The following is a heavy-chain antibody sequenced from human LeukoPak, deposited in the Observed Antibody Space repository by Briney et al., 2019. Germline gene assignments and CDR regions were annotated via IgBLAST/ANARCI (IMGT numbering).Heavy chain of an antibody. CDR1: GFTFSSNY. CDR3: ARGSSSWPAYYYYYMDV. Sequence: SGGSLRLSCAASGFTFSSNYMSWVRQAPGKGLEWGSVIYSGGSTYYTDSVKGRFTISRDNSKNTLYLQMNSLRAEDTAVYYCARGSSSWPAYYYYYMDVWGKGTTVTISS. V-gene: IGHV3-53*01. CDR2: IYSGGST. D-gene: IGHD1-26*01. J-gene: IGHJ6*03.